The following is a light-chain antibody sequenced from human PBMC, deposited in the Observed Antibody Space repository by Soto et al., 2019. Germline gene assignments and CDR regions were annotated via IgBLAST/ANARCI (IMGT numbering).Light chain of an antibody. CDR1: QSVRSSY. Sequence: EIVLTQSPGTLSLSPGERATLSCRASQSVRSSYLAWYQQKLGQAPRLLIYGVCNRATGIPDRFSGSGSGTDFTLTISRLESEDFAVYYCQQYGTSPRTFGQGTKVEIK. V-gene: IGKV3-20*01. J-gene: IGKJ1*01. CDR3: QQYGTSPRT. CDR2: GVC.